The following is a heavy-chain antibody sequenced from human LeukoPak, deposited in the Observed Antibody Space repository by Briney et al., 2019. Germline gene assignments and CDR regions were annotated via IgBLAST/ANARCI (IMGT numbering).Heavy chain of an antibody. V-gene: IGHV1-46*01. CDR3: ARDHSTGGN. D-gene: IGHD2-8*02. Sequence: ASVKVSCKASGYTFSGFYMHWVRQAPGQGLEWMGIINPTGGSTSYAQKFQGRVTMTTGTSTSTVHMELSSLRSEDTAVYYCARDHSTGGNWGQGTLVTVSS. CDR1: GYTFSGFY. CDR2: INPTGGST. J-gene: IGHJ4*02.